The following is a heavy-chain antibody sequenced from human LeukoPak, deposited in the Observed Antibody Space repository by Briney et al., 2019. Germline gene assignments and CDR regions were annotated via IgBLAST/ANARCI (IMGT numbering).Heavy chain of an antibody. CDR2: IYYSGST. CDR3: ASTHGGAFDI. J-gene: IGHJ3*02. CDR1: GGSISCSSYY. D-gene: IGHD3-16*01. Sequence: ASETLSLTCTVSGGSISCSSYYWGSIRQPPGKGLEWIGSIYYSGSTYYNPSLKSRVTISVDTSKNQFSLKLSSVTAADTAVYYCASTHGGAFDIWGQGTIVTVSS. V-gene: IGHV4-39*01.